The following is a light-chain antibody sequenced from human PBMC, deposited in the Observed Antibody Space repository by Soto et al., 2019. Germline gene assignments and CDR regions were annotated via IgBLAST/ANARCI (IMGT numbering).Light chain of an antibody. CDR1: SSNIGAGYD. V-gene: IGLV1-40*01. J-gene: IGLJ3*02. CDR3: QSYDNSLSGWV. Sequence: QSVLTQPPSVSGAPGQRVTISCTGSSSNIGAGYDVHWYQQLPGTAPKLLIYGNSNRPSGVPDRFSDSKSGTSASLAITGLQAEDETDYYCQSYDNSLSGWVFGGGTKPTVL. CDR2: GNS.